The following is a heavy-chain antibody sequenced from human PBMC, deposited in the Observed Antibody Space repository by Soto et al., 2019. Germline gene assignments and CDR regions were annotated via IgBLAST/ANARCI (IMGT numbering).Heavy chain of an antibody. J-gene: IGHJ4*02. Sequence: TWGSLRLSCAASGFTFVSYGMHCFRHSPGKGLEWVAVISYDGSNKYYADSVKGRFTISRDNSKNTLYLQMNSLRAEDTAVYYCAKDILGWNYYFDYWGQGTLVTVSS. CDR3: AKDILGWNYYFDY. CDR1: GFTFVSYG. D-gene: IGHD1-7*01. V-gene: IGHV3-30*18. CDR2: ISYDGSNK.